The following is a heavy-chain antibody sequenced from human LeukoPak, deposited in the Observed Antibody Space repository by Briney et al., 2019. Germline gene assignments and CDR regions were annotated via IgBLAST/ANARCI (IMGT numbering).Heavy chain of an antibody. V-gene: IGHV3-33*01. D-gene: IGHD1-1*01. Sequence: GGSLRLSCAASGFTFSSYGMHWVRKAPGTGLEWVAVIWYDGSNKYYADSVKGRFTISRDNSKNTLYLQMNSLRAEDTAVYYCARDRYGTNRGGFDYWGQGTLVTVSS. CDR3: ARDRYGTNRGGFDY. J-gene: IGHJ4*02. CDR2: IWYDGSNK. CDR1: GFTFSSYG.